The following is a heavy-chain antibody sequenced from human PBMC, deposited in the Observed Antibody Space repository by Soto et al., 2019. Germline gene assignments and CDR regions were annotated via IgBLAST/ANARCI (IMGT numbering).Heavy chain of an antibody. CDR2: ISTNNGNT. CDR1: GYTFTSYG. J-gene: IGHJ5*02. CDR3: ARVSSGWYYWFYP. Sequence: ASVKVSCKASGYTFTSYGISWVRQAPGQGLEWMGWISTNNGNTNYAQKLQGRVTMTTDTSTSTAYMELRSLRSDDTAVYYCARVSSGWYYWFYPWGQGTLVTVSS. V-gene: IGHV1-18*01. D-gene: IGHD6-19*01.